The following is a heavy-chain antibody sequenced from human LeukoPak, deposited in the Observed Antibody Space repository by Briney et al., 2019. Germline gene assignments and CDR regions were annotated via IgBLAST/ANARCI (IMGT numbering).Heavy chain of an antibody. CDR1: GFTFNRYW. D-gene: IGHD5-24*01. CDR3: ARGFDGYYGFDI. J-gene: IGHJ3*02. CDR2: INQDGNEK. V-gene: IGHV3-7*05. Sequence: GGSLRLSCAASGFTFNRYWMSWVRQAPGKGLEWVANINQDGNEKYCVASVKGRFTISRDNAKNSMYVQMNRLRAEDTAVYYCARGFDGYYGFDIWGQGTMVTVSS.